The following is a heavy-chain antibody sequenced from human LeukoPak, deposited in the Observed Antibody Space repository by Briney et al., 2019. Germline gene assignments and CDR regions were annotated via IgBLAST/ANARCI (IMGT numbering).Heavy chain of an antibody. CDR2: ISVSGGST. CDR3: AKGLNGRISGSTYYDY. Sequence: GGSLRLSCAASGIPFSSYAMNWVRQAPGKGLEWVSGISVSGGSTHYADSVKGRFTISRDNSKNTLYLQMNSLRAEDTAVYYCAKGLNGRISGSTYYDYWGQGTLVTVSS. CDR1: GIPFSSYA. V-gene: IGHV3-23*01. D-gene: IGHD1-7*01. J-gene: IGHJ4*02.